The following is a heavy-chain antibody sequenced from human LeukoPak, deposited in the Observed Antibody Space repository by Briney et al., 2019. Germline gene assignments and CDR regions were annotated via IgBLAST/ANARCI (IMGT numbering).Heavy chain of an antibody. D-gene: IGHD2-2*02. J-gene: IGHJ5*02. Sequence: GGSLRLSCAASGFTFSSYSMNWVRQAPGKGLEWVSSISSSSSYIYYADSVKGRFTISRDNAKNSLYLQMNSLRSEDTAVYYCARDPEYPGWFDPWGQGTLVTVPS. CDR3: ARDPEYPGWFDP. CDR2: ISSSSSYI. V-gene: IGHV3-21*01. CDR1: GFTFSSYS.